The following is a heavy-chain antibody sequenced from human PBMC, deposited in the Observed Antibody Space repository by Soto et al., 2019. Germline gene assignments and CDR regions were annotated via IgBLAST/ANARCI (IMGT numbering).Heavy chain of an antibody. CDR1: GYTFTGSS. CDR3: ARDLTWDPNY. D-gene: IGHD7-27*01. J-gene: IGHJ4*02. CDR2: INPNSGDT. V-gene: IGHV1-2*02. Sequence: QVQLVQSGAEVKKPGASVNVSCEASGYTFTGSSIHWVRQAPGQGLEWMGYINPNSGDTIFAQKFQGRVTMTRDTSISTAYLELSRVASDETAVYYCARDLTWDPNYWGQGTLVTVSS.